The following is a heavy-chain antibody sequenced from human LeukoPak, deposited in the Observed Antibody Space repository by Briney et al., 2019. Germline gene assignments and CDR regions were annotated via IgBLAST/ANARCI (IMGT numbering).Heavy chain of an antibody. Sequence: ASVKVSCKASGYTFTTYDINWVRQATGQGLEWMGWINPNSGGTNYAQKFQGWVTMTRDTSISTAYMELSRLRSDDTAVYYCARVNYYDSYFDYWGQGTLVTVSS. J-gene: IGHJ4*02. D-gene: IGHD3-22*01. CDR1: GYTFTTYD. CDR2: INPNSGGT. V-gene: IGHV1-2*04. CDR3: ARVNYYDSYFDY.